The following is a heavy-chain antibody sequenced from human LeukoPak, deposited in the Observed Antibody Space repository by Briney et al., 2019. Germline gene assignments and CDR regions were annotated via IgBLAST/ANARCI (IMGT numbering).Heavy chain of an antibody. J-gene: IGHJ4*02. D-gene: IGHD5-12*01. CDR2: IYYSGGT. CDR3: ARIDIVATTPDY. Sequence: SQTLSLTCTVSGGSISSSGYYWSWIRQHPGKGLEWIGYIYYSGGTYYNPSLKSRVTISVDTSKNQFSLKLSSVTAADTAVYYCARIDIVATTPDYWGQGTLVTVSS. CDR1: GGSISSSGYY. V-gene: IGHV4-31*03.